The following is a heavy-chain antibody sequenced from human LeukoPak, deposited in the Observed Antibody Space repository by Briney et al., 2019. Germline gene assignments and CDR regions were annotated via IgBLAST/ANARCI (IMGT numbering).Heavy chain of an antibody. CDR1: GGSFSGYY. Sequence: NSSETLSLTCAVYGGSFSGYYWSWIRQPPGKGLEWIGEINHSGSTNYNPSLKSRVTISVDTSKNQFSLKLSSVTAADTAVYYCASADIPNWFDPWGQGTLVTVSS. V-gene: IGHV4-34*01. CDR2: INHSGST. CDR3: ASADIPNWFDP. D-gene: IGHD3-9*01. J-gene: IGHJ5*02.